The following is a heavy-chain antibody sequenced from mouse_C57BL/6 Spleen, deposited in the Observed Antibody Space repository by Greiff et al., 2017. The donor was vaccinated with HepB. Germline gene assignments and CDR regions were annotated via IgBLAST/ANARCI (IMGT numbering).Heavy chain of an antibody. CDR3: ARTTAQATGFAY. J-gene: IGHJ3*01. CDR2: INPSSGYT. Sequence: QVQLQQSGAELARPGASVKMSCKASGYTFTSYTMHWVKQRPGQGLEWIGYINPSSGYTKYNQKFKDKATLTADKSSSTAYMQLSSLTSEDSAVYYCARTTAQATGFAYWGQGTLVTVSA. D-gene: IGHD3-2*02. CDR1: GYTFTSYT. V-gene: IGHV1-4*01.